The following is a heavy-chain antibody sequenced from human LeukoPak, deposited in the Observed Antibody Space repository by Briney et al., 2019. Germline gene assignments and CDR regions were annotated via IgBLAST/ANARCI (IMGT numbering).Heavy chain of an antibody. V-gene: IGHV3-23*01. CDR2: ISGSGGST. CDR1: GFTFSSYA. J-gene: IGHJ3*02. Sequence: PGGSLRLSCAASGFTFSSYAMSWVRQAPGKGLEWVSAISGSGGSTYYADSVKGRFTISRDNSKNTLYLQMNSLRAEDTAVYYCANLEHVLRYIGAIDAFDIWGQGTMVTVSS. CDR3: ANLEHVLRYIGAIDAFDI. D-gene: IGHD3-9*01.